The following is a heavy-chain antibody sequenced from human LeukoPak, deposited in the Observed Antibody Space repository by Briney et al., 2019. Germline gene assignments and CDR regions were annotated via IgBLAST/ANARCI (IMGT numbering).Heavy chain of an antibody. CDR2: INPNSGGT. V-gene: IGHV1-2*02. J-gene: IGHJ4*02. CDR1: GYTFTGYY. CDR3: ARAVYGSGWYEV. Sequence: ASVKVSCKASGYTFTGYYMHWVRQAPGQGLEWMGWINPNSGGTNYAQKFQGRVTMTRDTSISTAYMELSRLRSDDTAVYYCARAVYGSGWYEVWGQGTLVTVSS. D-gene: IGHD6-19*01.